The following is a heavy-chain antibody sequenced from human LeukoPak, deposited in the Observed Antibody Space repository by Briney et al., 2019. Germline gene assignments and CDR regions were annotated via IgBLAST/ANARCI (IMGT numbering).Heavy chain of an antibody. CDR2: IRYDGS. V-gene: IGHV3-30*02. J-gene: IGHJ4*02. CDR1: GFIFRNYG. CDR3: TREDWDFDS. D-gene: IGHD3/OR15-3a*01. Sequence: PGGSLRLSCAASGFIFRNYGMHWVRQAPGKGLEWVACIRYDGSKYADSVKGRFTISRDDSNNMAYLQMDSLKNEDTAVYYCTREDWDFDSWGQVTPVSVSS.